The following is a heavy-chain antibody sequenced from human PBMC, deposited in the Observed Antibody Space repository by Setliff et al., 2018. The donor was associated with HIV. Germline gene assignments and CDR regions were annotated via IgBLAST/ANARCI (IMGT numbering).Heavy chain of an antibody. V-gene: IGHV4-59*12. CDR2: IYHFGNT. D-gene: IGHD3-10*01. CDR1: GASISSYY. CDR3: ARDMRHLAPLGYYFDY. J-gene: IGHJ4*02. Sequence: SETLSLTCTVSGASISSYYWTWIRQPPGKGLEYIGYIYHFGNTNYNPSLKSRVTISVDTSKSQFSLKLGSVTAADTAVYYCARDMRHLAPLGYYFDYWGQGTLVTVSS.